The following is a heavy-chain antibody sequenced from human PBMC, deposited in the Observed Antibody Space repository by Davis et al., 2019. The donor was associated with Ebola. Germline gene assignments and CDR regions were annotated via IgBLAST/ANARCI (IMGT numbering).Heavy chain of an antibody. J-gene: IGHJ5*02. Sequence: SLMISCAPSGFTFDDYAMHWVRQAPGKGLVWVTGISWNSGSIGYADSVKGRFTISRDNAKNSLYLQMNSLRAEDTTLYYCAKGRRLVDMNWFDPWGQGTLVTVSS. CDR3: AKGRRLVDMNWFDP. V-gene: IGHV3-9*01. CDR1: GFTFDDYA. D-gene: IGHD3-9*01. CDR2: ISWNSGSI.